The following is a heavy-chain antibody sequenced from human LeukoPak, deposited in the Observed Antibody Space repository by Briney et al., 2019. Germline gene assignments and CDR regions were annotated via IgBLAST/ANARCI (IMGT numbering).Heavy chain of an antibody. CDR2: ISASGGTT. J-gene: IGHJ4*02. CDR3: AKASSSWYSDFDY. V-gene: IGHV3-23*01. Sequence: GGSVKLSCAASGFSLNNYAMNWARQATGKGLEWVSAISASGGTTYNPDSVKGRFTISRDSAKNTLYLQINSLRAEDSAVYYCAKASSSWYSDFDYWGRGTLVTVSS. CDR1: GFSLNNYA. D-gene: IGHD6-13*01.